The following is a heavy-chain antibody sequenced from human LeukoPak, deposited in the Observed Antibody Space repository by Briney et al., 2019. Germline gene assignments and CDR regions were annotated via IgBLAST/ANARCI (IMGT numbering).Heavy chain of an antibody. CDR1: GYSISSGYY. D-gene: IGHD3-9*01. Sequence: PSETLSLTCTVSGYSISSGYYWGWIRQPPGKGLEWIGSIYHSGSTYYNPSLKSRVTISLDTSKKQFSLKLSSVTAADTAVYYCASVTGYSDYGMDVWGQGTTVTVSS. CDR3: ASVTGYSDYGMDV. V-gene: IGHV4-38-2*02. CDR2: IYHSGST. J-gene: IGHJ6*02.